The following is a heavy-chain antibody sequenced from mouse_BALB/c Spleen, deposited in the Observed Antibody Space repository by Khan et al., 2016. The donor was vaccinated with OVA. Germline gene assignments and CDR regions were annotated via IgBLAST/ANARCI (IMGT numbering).Heavy chain of an antibody. D-gene: IGHD2-3*01. V-gene: IGHV14-1*02. Sequence: VQLKQSGAELVRPGALVKLSCKASGFNIKDYYMHWVKQRPEQGLVWIGRIDPENGDTIYDPKFQGKASITSDTSSNTAYLQRSSLTSEDTAVYYCARDGYSPWFAYWGQGTLVTVS. CDR2: IDPENGDT. CDR1: GFNIKDYY. J-gene: IGHJ3*01. CDR3: ARDGYSPWFAY.